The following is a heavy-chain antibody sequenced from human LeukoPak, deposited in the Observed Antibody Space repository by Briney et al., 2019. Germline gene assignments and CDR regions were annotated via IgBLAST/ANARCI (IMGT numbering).Heavy chain of an antibody. J-gene: IGHJ4*02. CDR1: GDSISSGDYY. D-gene: IGHD6-13*01. CDR2: IYYSGST. CDR3: ARVRAAAGLDY. Sequence: SETLSLTCTVSGDSISSGDYYWGWIRQPPGKGLEWIGSIYYSGSTYYNPSLKSRVSMSVDTSKNQFSLKLSSVTAADTAVYYCARVRAAAGLDYWGQGTLVTVSS. V-gene: IGHV4-39*07.